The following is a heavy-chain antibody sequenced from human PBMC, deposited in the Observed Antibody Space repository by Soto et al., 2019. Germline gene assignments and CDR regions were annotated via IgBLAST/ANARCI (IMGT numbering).Heavy chain of an antibody. CDR2: IYYSGTT. CDR3: AREGSTSGDYYYVMDV. CDR1: GGSISTYY. D-gene: IGHD2-2*01. J-gene: IGHJ6*02. Sequence: SETLSLTCTVSGGSISTYYWNWIRQPPGKGLEWIGYIYYSGTTNYNPSLQSRVTISVDTSKNQFSLNLNSVTAADTAVYYCAREGSTSGDYYYVMDVWGQGTTVTVSS. V-gene: IGHV4-59*13.